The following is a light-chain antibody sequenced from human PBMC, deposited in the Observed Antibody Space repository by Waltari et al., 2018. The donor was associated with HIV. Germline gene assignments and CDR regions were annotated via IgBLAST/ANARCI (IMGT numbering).Light chain of an antibody. CDR2: GAS. J-gene: IGKJ2*01. CDR3: QQYGSAYT. Sequence: DNVLPQSPRTLSLSPGERATLSCRASQSVRSNYLAWYQQKPGQAPRLLIYGASSRATDIPDRFSGSESGTHFTLTITRLEPEDFAVYYCQQYGSAYTFGQGTKLEIK. V-gene: IGKV3-20*01. CDR1: QSVRSNY.